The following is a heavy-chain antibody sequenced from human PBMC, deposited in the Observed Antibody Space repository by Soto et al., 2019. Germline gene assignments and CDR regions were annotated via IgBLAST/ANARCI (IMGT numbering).Heavy chain of an antibody. D-gene: IGHD3-9*01. J-gene: IGHJ3*02. CDR3: ARAKLDSDYDILTGSQKAFTFDI. CDR2: IIPIFGTA. V-gene: IGHV1-69*06. CDR1: GGTFSSYA. Sequence: ASVKVSCKASGGTFSSYAISWVRQAPGQGLEWMGGIIPIFGTANYAQKFQGRVTITADKSTSTAYMELSSLRSEDTAVHYCARAKLDSDYDILTGSQKAFTFDIWGQGTMVTVSS.